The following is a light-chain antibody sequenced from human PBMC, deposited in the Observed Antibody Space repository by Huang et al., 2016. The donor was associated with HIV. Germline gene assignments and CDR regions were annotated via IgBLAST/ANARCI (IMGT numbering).Light chain of an antibody. CDR2: DAS. V-gene: IGKV3-11*01. Sequence: EIVLTQSPATLSLSPGERATLSCRASQSLSSSLAWYQQKPGQAPRLLIYDASNRATGIPARFSGSGSGTDFTLTISNLEPEDFAVYYCQQRSNWPRLTFGGGTKVEIK. CDR1: QSLSSS. CDR3: QQRSNWPRLT. J-gene: IGKJ4*01.